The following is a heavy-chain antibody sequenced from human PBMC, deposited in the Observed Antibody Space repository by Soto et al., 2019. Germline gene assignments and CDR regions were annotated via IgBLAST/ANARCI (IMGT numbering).Heavy chain of an antibody. Sequence: XSVKVSCNASVYTFTSYYMHWVRQAPGQGLEWMGIINPSGGSTSYAQKFQGRVTMTRDTSTSTVYMELSSLRSEDTAVYYCARDRVDIVVVPAAIREVDVWGQGTTVTVSS. J-gene: IGHJ6*02. CDR3: ARDRVDIVVVPAAIREVDV. D-gene: IGHD2-2*02. CDR1: VYTFTSYY. CDR2: INPSGGST. V-gene: IGHV1-46*01.